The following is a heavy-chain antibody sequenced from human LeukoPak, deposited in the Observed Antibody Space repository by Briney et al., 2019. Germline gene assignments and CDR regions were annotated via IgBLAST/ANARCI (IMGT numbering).Heavy chain of an antibody. CDR3: GRDLSWGSYTS. Sequence: GVSLRLSCTGSGFTGSSNSMSWLRQAPGKGLEWVSFIFSGGNTHYSDSVEGRFTISKENSKNTLYLQMNSLSAEAAAFYCCGRDLSWGSYTSWGQGTLGTVT. J-gene: IGHJ4*02. D-gene: IGHD3-16*01. CDR2: IFSGGNT. CDR1: GFTGSSNS. V-gene: IGHV3-53*01.